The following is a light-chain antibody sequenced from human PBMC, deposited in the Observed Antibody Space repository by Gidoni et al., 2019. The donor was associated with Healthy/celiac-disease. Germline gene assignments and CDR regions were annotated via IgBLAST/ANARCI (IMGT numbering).Light chain of an antibody. Sequence: DIQMTQSPSSLSASGVDRVTITCRASQSISSYLNWYQQKPGKAPKLMIYAASSLHSGVPSRFSGSGSGTDFTITISSLQPEYFATYYCQQSYSTPFTFGQGTKLEIK. J-gene: IGKJ2*01. V-gene: IGKV1-39*01. CDR1: QSISSY. CDR2: AAS. CDR3: QQSYSTPFT.